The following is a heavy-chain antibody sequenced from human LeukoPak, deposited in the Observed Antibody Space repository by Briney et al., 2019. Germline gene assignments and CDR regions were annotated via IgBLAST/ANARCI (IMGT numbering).Heavy chain of an antibody. J-gene: IGHJ4*02. D-gene: IGHD5-18*01. V-gene: IGHV4-59*01. CDR2: SYYSGST. CDR1: GGSISSYY. CDR3: AREDVDTAMID. Sequence: SETLSLTCTVSGGSISSYYWSWIRQPPGKGLEWIGYSYYSGSTNYNPSLKSRVTISVDTSKNQFSLKLSSVTAADTAVYYCAREDVDTAMIDWGQGTLVTVPS.